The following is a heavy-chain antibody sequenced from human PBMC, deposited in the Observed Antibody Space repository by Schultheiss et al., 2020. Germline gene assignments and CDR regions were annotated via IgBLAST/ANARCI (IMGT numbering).Heavy chain of an antibody. CDR3: ARAGDGDGYID. CDR2: INHSGST. V-gene: IGHV4-34*01. J-gene: IGHJ4*02. D-gene: IGHD5-24*01. Sequence: GSLRLSCAASGFTFSTYDMNWVRQAPGKGLEWIGEINHSGSTYYNPSLKSRVTISVDRSKNQFSLKLNSVTAADTAVYYCARAGDGDGYIDWGQGTLVTVSS. CDR1: GFTFSTYD.